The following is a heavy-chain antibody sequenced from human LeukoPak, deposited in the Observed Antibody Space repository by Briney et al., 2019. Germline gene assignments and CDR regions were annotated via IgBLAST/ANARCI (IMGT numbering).Heavy chain of an antibody. CDR2: IYSSGSA. Sequence: SETLSLICTVSGGSISTYYWSWIRQPAGKGLEWIGRIYSSGSANYNSSLKSRVTMSVDTSKNQFSLKLNSVTAADTAVYYCARESRLVVVAATPTTRFDPWGQGTLVTVSS. J-gene: IGHJ5*02. D-gene: IGHD2-15*01. CDR1: GGSISTYY. CDR3: ARESRLVVVAATPTTRFDP. V-gene: IGHV4-4*07.